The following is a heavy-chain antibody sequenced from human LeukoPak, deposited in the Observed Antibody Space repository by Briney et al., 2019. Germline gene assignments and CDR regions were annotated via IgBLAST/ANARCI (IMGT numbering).Heavy chain of an antibody. CDR2: IYPDDSDT. Sequence: GESLKISCKGSGYRFNAYWIAWVRQMPGKGLEWMGIIYPDDSDTRYSPSFQGQVTISADKSVRTAYLQWSSLKASDTTMYYCARPNITSYYDSRGYDAFDVWGQGTMVTVSS. CDR3: ARPNITSYYDSRGYDAFDV. V-gene: IGHV5-51*01. CDR1: GYRFNAYW. D-gene: IGHD3-22*01. J-gene: IGHJ3*01.